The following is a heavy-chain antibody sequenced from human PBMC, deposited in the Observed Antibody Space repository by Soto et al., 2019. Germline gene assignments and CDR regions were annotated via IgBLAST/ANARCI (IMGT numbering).Heavy chain of an antibody. D-gene: IGHD3-22*01. Sequence: SETLSLTCTVSGGSISSSSYFWGWIRQPPGKGLEWIGSMYYSGTTYYNPSLKSRGTISVDTSKNQFSLKLSSVTAADTAVYYCARDYDSSGDYWGQGTLVTVSS. CDR1: GGSISSSSYF. J-gene: IGHJ4*02. V-gene: IGHV4-39*01. CDR3: ARDYDSSGDY. CDR2: MYYSGTT.